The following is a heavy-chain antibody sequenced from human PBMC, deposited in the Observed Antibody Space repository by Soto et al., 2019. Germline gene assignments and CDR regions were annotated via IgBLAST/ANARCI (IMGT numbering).Heavy chain of an antibody. CDR1: GFIFSSYA. J-gene: IGHJ6*02. V-gene: IGHV3-23*01. D-gene: IGHD3-16*02. CDR3: ATIDSYYFYGVDV. Sequence: EVQLLASGGGLVQPGESLRLSCGGSGFIFSSYAMSWVRQAPGKGLEWVSKINHNGGSTYYAHSVKGRFTVSRDNSKNTLFLQMSSLRVEDTAIYYCATIDSYYFYGVDVWGQGTTVTVS. CDR2: INHNGGST.